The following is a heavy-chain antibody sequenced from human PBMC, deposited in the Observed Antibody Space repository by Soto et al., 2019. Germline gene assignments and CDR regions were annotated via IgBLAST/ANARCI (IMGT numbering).Heavy chain of an antibody. J-gene: IGHJ4*02. CDR3: ARQGGSGPFDY. CDR2: IYPGDTDN. D-gene: IGHD3-10*01. Sequence: PGESLKIPCKYSGPRLPSRLFAWVRQVPGKGLEFICNIYPGDTDNNYSPSLDGQVTISADKARSTAFLEWRSLRASDSATYYCARQGGSGPFDYWGQGTRVTVSS. V-gene: IGHV5-51*01. CDR1: GPRLPSRL.